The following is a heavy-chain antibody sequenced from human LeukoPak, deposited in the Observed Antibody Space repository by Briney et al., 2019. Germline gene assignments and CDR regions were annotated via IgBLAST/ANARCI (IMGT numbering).Heavy chain of an antibody. CDR3: ATSRDGYNYRFDY. J-gene: IGHJ4*02. CDR1: GYTFTSYD. D-gene: IGHD5-24*01. V-gene: IGHV1-8*01. Sequence: ASVKVSCKASGYTFTSYDINWVRQATGQGLEWMGWMNPNSGNTGYAQKFQGRVTMTRDTSISTAYMELSRLRSDDTAVYYCATSRDGYNYRFDYWGQGTLVTVSS. CDR2: MNPNSGNT.